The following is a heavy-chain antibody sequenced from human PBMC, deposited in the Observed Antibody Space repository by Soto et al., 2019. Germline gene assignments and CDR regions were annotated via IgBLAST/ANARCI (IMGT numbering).Heavy chain of an antibody. J-gene: IGHJ2*01. D-gene: IGHD3-16*01. CDR2: LYSSGRA. V-gene: IGHV4-4*07. CDR3: TSDFDLNTAVDYDSVIL. Sequence: QVQLQESGPGLVKTSETLSLTCNVSGFSISPYDLTWVRQPAGQGLEWIGRLYSSGRATYNPSLKKRVPMTVFMDHDSLTLKSVTAADTVGSYDTSDFDLNTAVDYDSVILWGRVALVTHSS. CDR1: GFSISPYD.